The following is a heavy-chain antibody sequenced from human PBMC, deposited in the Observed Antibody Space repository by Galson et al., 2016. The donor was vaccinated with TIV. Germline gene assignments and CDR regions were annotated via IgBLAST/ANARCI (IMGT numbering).Heavy chain of an antibody. J-gene: IGHJ4*02. Sequence: SVKVSCKASGYTFTTYAIHWVRQAPGHGLEWMGWINAGNGDTKYSQKFQGRVTISRDTSASPAYMELSSLTSEDTAMYYCARGATSDWPFDYWGQGSLVTVSS. D-gene: IGHD6-19*01. CDR1: GYTFTTYA. V-gene: IGHV1-3*01. CDR3: ARGATSDWPFDY. CDR2: INAGNGDT.